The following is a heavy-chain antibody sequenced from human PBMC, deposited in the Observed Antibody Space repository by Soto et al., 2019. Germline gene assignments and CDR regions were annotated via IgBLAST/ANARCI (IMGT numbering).Heavy chain of an antibody. V-gene: IGHV3-30*18. J-gene: IGHJ6*02. Sequence: QVQLVESGGGVVQPGRSLRLSCAASGFTFSSYGMRWVRQAPGKGLEWVAVISYDGSNKYYADSVKGRFTISRDNSKNTLYLERNSVSDEDTAVYYCAKDRRFDDYGATGGMDVWGQGTTVTVSS. CDR2: ISYDGSNK. CDR1: GFTFSSYG. CDR3: AKDRRFDDYGATGGMDV. D-gene: IGHD4-17*01.